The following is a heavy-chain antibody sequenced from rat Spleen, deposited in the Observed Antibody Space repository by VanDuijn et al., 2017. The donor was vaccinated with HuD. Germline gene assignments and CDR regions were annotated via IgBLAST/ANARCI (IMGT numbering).Heavy chain of an antibody. CDR3: ARRHYGYTDYFDY. J-gene: IGHJ2*01. D-gene: IGHD1-9*01. Sequence: EVQLVESGGGLVQPVRSLKLSCAASGFTFSDYGVAWVRQAPGKGLEWVATITHIDDNTYYPDSVEGRFSISRDNAKGTLYLRMDSLRSEDTATYYCARRHYGYTDYFDYWGQGVMVTVSS. V-gene: IGHV5-29*01. CDR1: GFTFSDYG. CDR2: ITHIDDNT.